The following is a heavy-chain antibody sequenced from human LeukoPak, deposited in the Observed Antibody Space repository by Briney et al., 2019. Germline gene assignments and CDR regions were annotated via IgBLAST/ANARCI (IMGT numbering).Heavy chain of an antibody. Sequence: WVSNIKQDGSEKHYVDSVKGRFTISRDNAKNSLYLQMNSLRAEDTAVYYCARGSSGRQGYWGQGTLVTVSS. D-gene: IGHD2-15*01. J-gene: IGHJ4*02. CDR3: ARGSSGRQGY. CDR2: IKQDGSEK. V-gene: IGHV3-7*01.